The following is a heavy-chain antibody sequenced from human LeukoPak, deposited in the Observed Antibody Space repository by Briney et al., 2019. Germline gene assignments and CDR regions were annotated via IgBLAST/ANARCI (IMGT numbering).Heavy chain of an antibody. J-gene: IGHJ4*02. CDR2: INHSGST. CDR3: ARGPYYYDSSWLY. V-gene: IGHV4-34*01. Sequence: PSETLSLTCAVYGGSFSGYYWSWIRQPPGKGLEWIGEINHSGSTNYNPSLKSRVTISVDTSKNQFSLKLSSVTAADTAVYYCARGPYYYDSSWLYWGQGTLVTVSS. CDR1: GGSFSGYY. D-gene: IGHD3-22*01.